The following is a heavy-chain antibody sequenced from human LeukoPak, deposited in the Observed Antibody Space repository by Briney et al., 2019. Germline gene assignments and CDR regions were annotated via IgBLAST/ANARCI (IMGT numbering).Heavy chain of an antibody. D-gene: IGHD3-22*01. CDR3: ARGDDSSGYYYGY. CDR2: ISAYNGNT. CDR1: GYTFTSSG. V-gene: IGHV1-18*01. J-gene: IGHJ4*02. Sequence: ASGKVSCKASGYTFTSSGISRMRQATGHGLDLIGWISAYNGNTNYAQKLQGRVTMTTDTSTSTAYMELRSLRSDDTAVYYCARGDDSSGYYYGYWGQGTLVTVSS.